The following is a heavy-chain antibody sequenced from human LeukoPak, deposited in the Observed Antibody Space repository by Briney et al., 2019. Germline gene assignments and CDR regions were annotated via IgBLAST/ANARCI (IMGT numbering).Heavy chain of an antibody. J-gene: IGHJ4*02. CDR3: ASGFGVASFDY. CDR1: GGSFSGYY. Sequence: SETLSLTCAVYGGSFSGYYWSWIRQPPGKGLEWIGEINHSGSTNYNPSLKSRVTISVDTSKNQFSLKLSSVTAADTAVYYCASGFGVASFDYWGQGTLVTVSS. D-gene: IGHD3-3*01. CDR2: INHSGST. V-gene: IGHV4-34*01.